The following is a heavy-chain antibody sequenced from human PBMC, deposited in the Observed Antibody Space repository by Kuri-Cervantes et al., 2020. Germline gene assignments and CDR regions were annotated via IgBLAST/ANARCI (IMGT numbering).Heavy chain of an antibody. V-gene: IGHV1-24*01. CDR1: GYTLTELS. Sequence: ASVKVSCKVSGYTLTELSMHWVRQAPGKGLEWMGGFDSEDGETIYAQKFQGRVTMTEDTSTDTAYMELSSLRAEDTAVYYCAKDEGTVTTFDYWGQGTLVTVSS. J-gene: IGHJ4*02. CDR3: AKDEGTVTTFDY. CDR2: FDSEDGET. D-gene: IGHD1-1*01.